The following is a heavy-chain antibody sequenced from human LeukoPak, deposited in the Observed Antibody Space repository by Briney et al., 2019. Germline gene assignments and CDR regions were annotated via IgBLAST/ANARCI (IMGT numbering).Heavy chain of an antibody. CDR1: GGSFSGYY. D-gene: IGHD2-8*01. CDR2: INHSGST. J-gene: IGHJ4*02. CDR3: ARRVRYCTNGVCYRNFRSAPYYFDY. Sequence: PSETLSLTCAVYGGSFSGYYWSWIRQPPGKGLEWIGEINHSGSTNYNPFLKSRVTISVDTSKNQFSLKLSSVPGADTAVYYCARRVRYCTNGVCYRNFRSAPYYFDYWGQGTLVTVSS. V-gene: IGHV4-34*01.